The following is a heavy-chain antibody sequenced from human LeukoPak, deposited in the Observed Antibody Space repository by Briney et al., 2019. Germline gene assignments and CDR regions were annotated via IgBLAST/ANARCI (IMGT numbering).Heavy chain of an antibody. CDR3: TAVPHDSAV. D-gene: IGHD3-22*01. Sequence: GGSLRLSCAASKFAFNNAWMSWFRQAPGKGLEWVGHIKSKTDGRTTDYAAPVQGRFTISRDDSKDRLYLQMNSLKTESTAVYYCTAVPHDSAVWGQGTLVTVSS. V-gene: IGHV3-15*01. J-gene: IGHJ4*02. CDR1: KFAFNNAW. CDR2: IKSKTDGRTT.